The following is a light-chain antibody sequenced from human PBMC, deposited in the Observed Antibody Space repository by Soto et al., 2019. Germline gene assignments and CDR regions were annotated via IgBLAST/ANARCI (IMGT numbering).Light chain of an antibody. CDR1: QSISSW. Sequence: PFTQPSSVGEKVTITCRASQSISSWLAWYQQKPGKAPKLLIYKASSLESGVPSRFSGSGSGTEFTLTISSLQPDDFATYYCQQYNSYSRTFGQGTKVDIK. CDR3: QQYNSYSRT. CDR2: KAS. V-gene: IGKV1-5*03. J-gene: IGKJ1*01.